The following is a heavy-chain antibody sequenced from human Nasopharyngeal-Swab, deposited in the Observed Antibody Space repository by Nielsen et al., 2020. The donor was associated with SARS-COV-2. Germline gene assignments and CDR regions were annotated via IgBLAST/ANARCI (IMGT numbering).Heavy chain of an antibody. J-gene: IGHJ4*02. D-gene: IGHD5-18*01. Sequence: WIRQPPGKGLEWVGFIRSKAYGGTTEYAASVKGRFTISRDDSKSIAYLQMNSLKTEDTAVYYCTGDRGARGYSYGPFRYWGQGTLVTVSS. CDR2: IRSKAYGGTT. V-gene: IGHV3-49*02. CDR3: TGDRGARGYSYGPFRY.